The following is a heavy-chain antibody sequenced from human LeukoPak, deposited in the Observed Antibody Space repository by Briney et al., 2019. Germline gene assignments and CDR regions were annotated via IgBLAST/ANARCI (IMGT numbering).Heavy chain of an antibody. CDR3: ARELRWNDVGWFDP. D-gene: IGHD1-1*01. CDR1: GGSISGDH. CDR2: IYYSGST. V-gene: IGHV4-59*01. Sequence: SETLSLTCTVSGGSISGDHWNWIRQPPGKGLEWIGYIYYSGSTNYNPSLKSRVTISVDTSKNQFSLKLSSVTAADTAVYYCARELRWNDVGWFDPWGQGTLVTVSS. J-gene: IGHJ5*02.